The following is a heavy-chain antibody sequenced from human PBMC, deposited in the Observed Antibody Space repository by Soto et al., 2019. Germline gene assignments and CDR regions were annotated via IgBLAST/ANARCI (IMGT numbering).Heavy chain of an antibody. D-gene: IGHD2-15*01. CDR1: GGTFSSYT. V-gene: IGHV1-69*02. J-gene: IGHJ4*02. CDR2: IIPILGIA. Sequence: QVQLVQSGAEVKKPGSSVKVSCKASGGTFSSYTISWERQAPGQGLEWMGRIIPILGIANYAQKFKGRVTITGDKSTRTAYMYLRSLRSEAMAVYYCAYTGYCSGGSCYSDYFDYWGQGTLVTVSA. CDR3: AYTGYCSGGSCYSDYFDY.